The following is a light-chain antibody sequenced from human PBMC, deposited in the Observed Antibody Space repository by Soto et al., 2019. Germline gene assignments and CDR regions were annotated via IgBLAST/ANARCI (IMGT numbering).Light chain of an antibody. V-gene: IGKV1-39*01. Sequence: DIQMTQSPSSLSASVGDRVTLTCRASQSVSSSLSWYQQKPGKAPKLLIYAASTLQSGVPSRFSGSKSGTDFTLTISSLQPEDFAIYYCQQSYGTPHTFGPGTKVDLK. J-gene: IGKJ3*01. CDR2: AAS. CDR1: QSVSSS. CDR3: QQSYGTPHT.